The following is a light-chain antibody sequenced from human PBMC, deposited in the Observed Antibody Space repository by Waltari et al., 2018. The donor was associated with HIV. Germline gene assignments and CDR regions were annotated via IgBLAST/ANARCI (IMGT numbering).Light chain of an antibody. V-gene: IGLV3-1*01. J-gene: IGLJ3*02. CDR1: RLSDRY. CDR3: HSRDGSGSHP. CDR2: EDN. Sequence: SYEMTQPPSVSVSPGQTAIITCSGHRLSDRYVCWYQHRPGLSPLLVIYEDNKRPSGIHARSSGSTSGDTATLTISGTQPIDAADYYCHSRDGSGSHPFGGGTKVTVV.